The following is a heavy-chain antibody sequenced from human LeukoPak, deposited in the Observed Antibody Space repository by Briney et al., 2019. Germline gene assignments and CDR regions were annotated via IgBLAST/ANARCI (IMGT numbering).Heavy chain of an antibody. CDR3: AGNIVVVPADNYYYYYMDV. CDR2: IYPGDSDT. CDR1: GYSFTSYW. Sequence: GESLKISCRGSGYSFTSYWIGWVRQMPGKGLEWMGIIYPGDSDTRYSPSFQGQVTISADKSISTAYLQWSSLKASDTAMYYCAGNIVVVPADNYYYYYMDVWGKGTTVTVSS. J-gene: IGHJ6*03. V-gene: IGHV5-51*01. D-gene: IGHD2-2*01.